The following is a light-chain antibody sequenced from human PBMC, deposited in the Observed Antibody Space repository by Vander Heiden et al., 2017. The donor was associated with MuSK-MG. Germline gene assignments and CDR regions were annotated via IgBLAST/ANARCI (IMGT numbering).Light chain of an antibody. CDR3: MLRT. CDR2: KVS. CDR1: QSLVYSDGNTY. Sequence: DVVMTQSPLSLPVTLGQPASISCRSSQSLVYSDGNTYVNGCQQRPGQSPRRLIYKVSNRDYGVKDRFSGSGSGTDFTLKISRVEAEDVGVDYCMLRTFGQGTRLEIK. J-gene: IGKJ5*01. V-gene: IGKV2-30*01.